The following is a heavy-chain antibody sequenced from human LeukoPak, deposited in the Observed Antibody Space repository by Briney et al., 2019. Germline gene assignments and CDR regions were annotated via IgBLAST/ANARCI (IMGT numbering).Heavy chain of an antibody. V-gene: IGHV4-59*01. J-gene: IGHJ4*02. CDR3: ARVPYDILTGYSTGYFDY. CDR2: IYYSGST. CDR1: GGSISSYY. Sequence: KPSETLSLTCTVSGGSISSYYWSWIRQPPGKGLEWIGYIYYSGSTNYNPSLKSRVTISVDTSENQFSLKLSSVTAADTAVYYCARVPYDILTGYSTGYFDYWGQGTLVTVSS. D-gene: IGHD3-9*01.